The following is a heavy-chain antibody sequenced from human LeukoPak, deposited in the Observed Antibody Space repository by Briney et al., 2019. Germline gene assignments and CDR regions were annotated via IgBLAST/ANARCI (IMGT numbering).Heavy chain of an antibody. Sequence: GGSLRLSCAASGFAFSSYSMNWVSQAPGKGLEWVSYISSSSSTIYYADSVKGRFTISRDNAKNSLYLQMNSLRAEDTAVYYCARVKYSSSGRHFGYWGQGTLVTVSS. D-gene: IGHD6-6*01. J-gene: IGHJ4*02. CDR2: ISSSSSTI. V-gene: IGHV3-48*01. CDR3: ARVKYSSSGRHFGY. CDR1: GFAFSSYS.